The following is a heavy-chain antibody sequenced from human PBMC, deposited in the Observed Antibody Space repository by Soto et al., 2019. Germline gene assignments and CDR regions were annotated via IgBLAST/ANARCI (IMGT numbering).Heavy chain of an antibody. CDR3: ARDPTIFGVVQNCGMDV. CDR2: ISAYNGIT. D-gene: IGHD3-3*01. V-gene: IGHV1-18*01. J-gene: IGHJ6*02. Sequence: QVQLVQSGAEVKKPGASVKVSCKASGYTFTSYGISWVRQSPGQGLEWMGWISAYNGITNYAQKLQGRVTMTPDTSTSTAYMELRSLRSDDTAVYYCARDPTIFGVVQNCGMDVWGQGTTVTVSS. CDR1: GYTFTSYG.